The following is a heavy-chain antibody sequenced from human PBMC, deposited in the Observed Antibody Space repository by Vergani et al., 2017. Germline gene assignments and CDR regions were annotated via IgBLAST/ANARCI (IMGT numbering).Heavy chain of an antibody. CDR3: AVRPLVNLVGGEIVTKRTFDY. CDR2: INNDGNT. D-gene: IGHD3-10*01. CDR1: GESFSSFY. Sequence: QVQLQQWGAGVVKPSGTLSLTCAVFGESFSSFYWSWIRQPPGKGLEWIGEINNDGNTNYNPSLRSRVTVSRDTAKNQFSLNLMSVTAADTAMYYCAVRPLVNLVGGEIVTKRTFDYWSQGSLVTVSS. J-gene: IGHJ4*02. V-gene: IGHV4-34*02.